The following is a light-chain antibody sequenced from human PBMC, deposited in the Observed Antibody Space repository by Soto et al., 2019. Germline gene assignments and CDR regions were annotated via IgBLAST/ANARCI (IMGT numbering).Light chain of an antibody. CDR2: GAS. CDR1: QSIKNY. V-gene: IGKV1-39*01. J-gene: IGKJ5*01. CDR3: QQGYSTTPIT. Sequence: DIQMTQSPSSLSAAIGDRVTITCRASQSIKNYLNWYQHKPGAAPKLLTFGASNLESGVPSRFSGSGSGTEFTLSISGLQPEDFATYYCQQGYSTTPITFGQGTRLEIK.